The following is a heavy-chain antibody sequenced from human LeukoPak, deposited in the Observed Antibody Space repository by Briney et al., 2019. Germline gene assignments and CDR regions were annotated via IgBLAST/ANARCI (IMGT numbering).Heavy chain of an antibody. CDR2: IYTSGST. J-gene: IGHJ6*03. CDR3: ARFGVVPAAIPVYYYYYMDV. CDR1: GGSISSSSYY. D-gene: IGHD2-2*01. Sequence: SETLSLTCTVSGGSISSSSYYWGWIRQPAGKGLEWIGRIYTSGSTNYNPSLKSRVTMSVDTSKNQFSLKLSSVTAADTAVYYCARFGVVPAAIPVYYYYYMDVWGKGATVTVSS. V-gene: IGHV4-61*02.